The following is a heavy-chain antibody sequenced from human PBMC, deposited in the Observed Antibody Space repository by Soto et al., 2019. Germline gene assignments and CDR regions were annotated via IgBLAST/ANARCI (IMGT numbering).Heavy chain of an antibody. CDR1: GGSFSGYY. D-gene: IGHD3-10*01. CDR3: ARVGSGEVRGVINRY. Sequence: QVQLQQWGAGLLKPSETLSLTCAVYGGSFSGYYWSWIRQPPGKGLEWIGEINHSGSTNYNPFLKSRVTISVDTSKNQFSLKLSSVTAADTAVYFCARVGSGEVRGVINRYWGQGTLVTVSS. CDR2: INHSGST. J-gene: IGHJ4*02. V-gene: IGHV4-34*02.